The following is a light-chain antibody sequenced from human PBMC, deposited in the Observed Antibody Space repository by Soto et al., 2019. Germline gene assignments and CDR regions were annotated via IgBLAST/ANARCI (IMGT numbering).Light chain of an antibody. CDR1: RSDVGGNNY. V-gene: IGLV2-14*01. CDR3: SSYTSSSTLV. J-gene: IGLJ1*01. CDR2: EVS. Sequence: QSALTQPASVSGPPGQSTTISCPGTRSDVGGNNYVSWYQQHPGKAPKLMIYEVSNRPSGVSNRFSGSKSGNTASLTISGLQAEDEADYYCSSYTSSSTLVFGTGTKLTVL.